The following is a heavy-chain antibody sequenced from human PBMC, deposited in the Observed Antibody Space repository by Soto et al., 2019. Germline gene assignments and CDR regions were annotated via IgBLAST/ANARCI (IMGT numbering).Heavy chain of an antibody. CDR3: VRQGIGALHGLVDV. D-gene: IGHD3-10*01. CDR2: VYDTGST. V-gene: IGHV4-59*08. CDR1: SGPSRSHN. J-gene: IGHJ6*02. Sequence: QVQLQQSGPGLVKPSETLSLTCTVSSGPSRSHNWGWIRQSPGRGLEWIGYVYDTGSTSYNPSLASPVTISADTSTNPISLTLSSVTAADTAVYYCVRQGIGALHGLVDVWGQGTTVSVSS.